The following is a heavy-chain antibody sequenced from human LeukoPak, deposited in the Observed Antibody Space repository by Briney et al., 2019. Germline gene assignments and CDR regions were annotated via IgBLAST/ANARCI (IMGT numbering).Heavy chain of an antibody. V-gene: IGHV3-23*01. D-gene: IGHD5-24*01. CDR3: AKGRDGYIDY. J-gene: IGHJ4*02. CDR2: ISGSGGST. Sequence: PGGSLRLSCAASGFSFSSYAIHWVRQASGKGLEWVSGISGSGGSTYYADSVKGRFTISRDNSKNTLCLQMNSLRDGDTAVYHCAKGRDGYIDYWGQGTLVTVSS. CDR1: GFSFSSYA.